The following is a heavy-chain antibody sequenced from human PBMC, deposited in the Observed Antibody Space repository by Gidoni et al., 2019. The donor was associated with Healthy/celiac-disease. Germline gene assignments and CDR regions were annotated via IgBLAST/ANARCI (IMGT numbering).Heavy chain of an antibody. CDR1: GYTFTSYY. CDR2: INPSGGST. D-gene: IGHD6-13*01. CDR3: ARVASRSSSWSPLYYDYGMDV. V-gene: IGHV1-46*03. Sequence: QVQLVQSGAEVKKPGASVKVSCKASGYTFTSYYMHWVRQAPGQGLEWMGIINPSGGSTSYAQKFQGRVTMTRDTSTSTVYMELSSLRSEDTAVYYCARVASRSSSWSPLYYDYGMDVWGQGTTVTVSS. J-gene: IGHJ6*02.